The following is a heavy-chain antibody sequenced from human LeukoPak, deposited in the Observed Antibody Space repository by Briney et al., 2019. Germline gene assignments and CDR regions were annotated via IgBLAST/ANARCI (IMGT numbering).Heavy chain of an antibody. CDR2: INHSGST. CDR3: ARGPGILRYFDWLPNWFDP. D-gene: IGHD3-9*01. V-gene: IGHV4-34*01. J-gene: IGHJ5*02. Sequence: SETLSLTCAVYGGSFSGYYWSWIRQPPGKGLEWIGEINHSGSTNYNPSLKRRVTISGDTSKNQFSLKLSSVTAADTAVYYCARGPGILRYFDWLPNWFDPWGQGTLVTVSS. CDR1: GGSFSGYY.